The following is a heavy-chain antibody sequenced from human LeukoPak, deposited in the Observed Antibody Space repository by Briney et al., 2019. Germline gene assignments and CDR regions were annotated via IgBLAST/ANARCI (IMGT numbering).Heavy chain of an antibody. Sequence: PSETLSLTCTVSGGSISSYYWSWIRQPPGKGLEWIGYTYYSGSTNYNPSLKSRVTISVDTSKNQFSLKLSSVTAADTAVYYCARLVGTTGDYYYYGMDVWGQGTTVTVSS. V-gene: IGHV4-59*08. CDR2: TYYSGST. CDR3: ARLVGTTGDYYYYGMDV. CDR1: GGSISSYY. D-gene: IGHD4-17*01. J-gene: IGHJ6*02.